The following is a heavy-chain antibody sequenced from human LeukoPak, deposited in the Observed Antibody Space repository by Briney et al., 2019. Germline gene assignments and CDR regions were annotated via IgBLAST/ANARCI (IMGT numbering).Heavy chain of an antibody. Sequence: GASVKVSCKASGYAFTGYYMHWVRQAPGQGLEWMGWINPNSGGTNYAQKFQGRVTMTRDTSISTAYMELSRLRSDDTAVYYCARSGYYYDSSGAFDIWGQGTMVTVSS. CDR2: INPNSGGT. D-gene: IGHD3-22*01. J-gene: IGHJ3*02. CDR3: ARSGYYYDSSGAFDI. CDR1: GYAFTGYY. V-gene: IGHV1-2*02.